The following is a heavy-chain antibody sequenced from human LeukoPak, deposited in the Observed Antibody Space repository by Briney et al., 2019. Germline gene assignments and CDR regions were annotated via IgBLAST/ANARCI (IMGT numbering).Heavy chain of an antibody. V-gene: IGHV4-39*01. CDR3: ARLVDVGNYYDSSGYLTPFDS. Sequence: SETLSLTCTVSGGSIGSSDYWWDWIRQPPGRGLEWIGSIYYSGSTYYNPSLKSRVTISVDTSKNQFSLKLSSVTAADTALYYCARLVDVGNYYDSSGYLTPFDSWGQGTLVTVSS. CDR1: GGSIGSSDYW. CDR2: IYYSGST. J-gene: IGHJ4*02. D-gene: IGHD3-22*01.